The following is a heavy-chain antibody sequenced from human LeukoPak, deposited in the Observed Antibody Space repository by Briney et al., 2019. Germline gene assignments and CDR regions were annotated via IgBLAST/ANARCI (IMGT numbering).Heavy chain of an antibody. CDR3: AREGTVVPGFGY. CDR2: IYYSGST. CDR1: GGSISSGDYY. D-gene: IGHD4-23*01. Sequence: PSETLSLTCTVSGGSISSGDYYWSWIRQPPGKGLVWIGYIYYSGSTYYNPSLKSRVTISVDTSKNQFSLKLSSVTAADTAVYYCAREGTVVPGFGYWGQGTLVTVSS. V-gene: IGHV4-30-4*01. J-gene: IGHJ4*02.